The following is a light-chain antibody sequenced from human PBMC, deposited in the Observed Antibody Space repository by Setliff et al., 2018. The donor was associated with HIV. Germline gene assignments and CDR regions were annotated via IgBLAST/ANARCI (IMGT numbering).Light chain of an antibody. V-gene: IGLV3-21*03. CDR1: KIGSKS. J-gene: IGLJ1*01. CDR2: DDS. Sequence: SYELTQPPSVSVAPGKTARITCGGNKIGSKSVHWYQQKPGKAPVLVVYDDSDRPSGIPERFSGSNSGNTATLTISRVEAGDEADYYCQVWDSSSDHYVFGTGTKSPS. CDR3: QVWDSSSDHYV.